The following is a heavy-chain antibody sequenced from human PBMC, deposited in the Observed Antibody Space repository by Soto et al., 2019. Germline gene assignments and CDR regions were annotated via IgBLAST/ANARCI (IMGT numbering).Heavy chain of an antibody. Sequence: EMQLLESGGGLVQPGGSLRLSCAASGFTMSTYSVTWVRQAPGKGLEWVSGISVTPGITFYADSVKGPFTISRDSSKNAVYLQMNSLRAEDTAMYFCSKWSGYGDLWGQGTLVTVSS. CDR2: ISVTPGIT. V-gene: IGHV3-23*01. J-gene: IGHJ4*02. CDR1: GFTMSTYS. CDR3: SKWSGYGDL. D-gene: IGHD5-12*01.